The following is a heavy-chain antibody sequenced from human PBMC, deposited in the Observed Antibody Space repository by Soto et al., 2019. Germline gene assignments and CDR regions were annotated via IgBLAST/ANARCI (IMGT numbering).Heavy chain of an antibody. D-gene: IGHD2-15*01. J-gene: IGHJ3*02. CDR2: IYSGGST. CDR1: GVTVSSNY. V-gene: IGHV3-66*04. CDR3: ARRSPSWAFDI. Sequence: GGSLRLSCAASGVTVSSNYMSWVRQAPGKGLEWVSVIYSGGSTYYADSVKGRFTISRDNSKNTLYLQMNSLRAEDTAVYYCARRSPSWAFDIWGQGTMVTVAS.